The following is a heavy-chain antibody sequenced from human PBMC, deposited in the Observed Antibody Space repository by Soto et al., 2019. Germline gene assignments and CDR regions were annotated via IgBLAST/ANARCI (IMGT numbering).Heavy chain of an antibody. Sequence: GSLRLSCTASKGTCINYWMTWVRQATGKGLEWVANIKPVGSEKFYVDSVKGRFTISRDNAKNSLYLQMNSLRVDDTAVYYCARELGDSSGYGMDVWGQGTTVTVSS. CDR2: IKPVGSEK. CDR1: KGTCINYW. J-gene: IGHJ6*02. CDR3: ARELGDSSGYGMDV. D-gene: IGHD5-18*01. V-gene: IGHV3-7*01.